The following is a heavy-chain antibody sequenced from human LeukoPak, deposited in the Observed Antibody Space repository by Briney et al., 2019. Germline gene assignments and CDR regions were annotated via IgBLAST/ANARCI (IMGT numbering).Heavy chain of an antibody. Sequence: ASVKVSCKASGGTFSSYAISWVRQAPGQGLEWMGRIIPIFGTANYAQKFQGRVTITTDESTSTAYMELSSLRSEDTAVYHRARGRYCSSTSCLGRVDYWGQGTLVTVSS. D-gene: IGHD2-2*01. J-gene: IGHJ4*02. V-gene: IGHV1-69*05. CDR2: IIPIFGTA. CDR3: ARGRYCSSTSCLGRVDY. CDR1: GGTFSSYA.